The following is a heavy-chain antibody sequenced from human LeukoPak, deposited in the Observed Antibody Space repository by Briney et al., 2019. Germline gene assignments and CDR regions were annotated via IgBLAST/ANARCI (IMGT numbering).Heavy chain of an antibody. Sequence: GGSLRLSCAASGFTFSSYAMSWVHQAPGKGLEWVSAISGSGGSTYYADSVKGRFTISRDNSKNTLYRQMNSLRAEDTAVYYCAKGAHKWQVYLFDYWGQGTLVTVSS. CDR2: ISGSGGST. J-gene: IGHJ4*02. CDR3: AKGAHKWQVYLFDY. D-gene: IGHD6-19*01. CDR1: GFTFSSYA. V-gene: IGHV3-23*01.